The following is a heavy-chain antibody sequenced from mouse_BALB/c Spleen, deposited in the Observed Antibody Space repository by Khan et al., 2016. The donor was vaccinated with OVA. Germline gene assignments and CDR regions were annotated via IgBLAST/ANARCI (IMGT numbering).Heavy chain of an antibody. D-gene: IGHD2-14*01. CDR3: ARRTTGYTMDS. Sequence: QVRLQQSGAELARPGASVRMSCKASGYTFTSNTMHWIKQRPGQGLEWIGYINPRSGYTNYNQNFKDKATLTADKSSSTAYMQLSSLTYEDSAVYYCARRTTGYTMDSWGQGTSVTVSS. CDR1: GYTFTSNT. V-gene: IGHV1-4*01. CDR2: INPRSGYT. J-gene: IGHJ4*01.